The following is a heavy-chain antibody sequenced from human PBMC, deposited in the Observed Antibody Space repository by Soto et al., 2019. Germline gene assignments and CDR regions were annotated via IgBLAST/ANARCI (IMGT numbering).Heavy chain of an antibody. J-gene: IGHJ4*02. D-gene: IGHD3-3*01. CDR1: GYTFTSYA. Sequence: ASVKVSCKAFGYTFTSYAMHWVRQAPGQRFEWMGWINAGNANTKYSQKFQGRVTITRDTSASTAYMELSSLRSEDTAVYYCARTSGYYFYDYWGQGTLVTVSS. CDR3: ARTSGYYFYDY. V-gene: IGHV1-3*01. CDR2: INAGNANT.